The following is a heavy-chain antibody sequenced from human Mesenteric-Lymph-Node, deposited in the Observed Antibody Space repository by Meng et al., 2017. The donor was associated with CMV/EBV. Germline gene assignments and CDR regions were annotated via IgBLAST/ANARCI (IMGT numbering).Heavy chain of an antibody. Sequence: FTGYYMHWVRQAPGQGLEWMGWINPNSGGTNYAQKFQGRVTMTRDTSISTAYMELSRLRSDDTAVYYCARDLLGYCSSTSCYRTLSDYWGQGTLVTVSS. CDR1: FTGYY. D-gene: IGHD2-2*02. CDR3: ARDLLGYCSSTSCYRTLSDY. V-gene: IGHV1-2*02. J-gene: IGHJ4*02. CDR2: INPNSGGT.